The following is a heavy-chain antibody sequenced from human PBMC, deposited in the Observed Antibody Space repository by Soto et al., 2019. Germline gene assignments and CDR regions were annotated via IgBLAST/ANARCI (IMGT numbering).Heavy chain of an antibody. D-gene: IGHD3-9*01. V-gene: IGHV3-33*08. J-gene: IGHJ4*02. CDR1: GCTFSNYG. CDR3: AGEMPDDILTGYHTFDY. Sequence: QVQVVESGGGVVQPGRSLRLSCAASGCTFSNYGMHWVRQAPGKGLEWVAVIWHDGSNKYYADYVRGRFTISRDNYKNSLYLQMSSLRAEDTAVYYCAGEMPDDILTGYHTFDYWGQGTLVTVSS. CDR2: IWHDGSNK.